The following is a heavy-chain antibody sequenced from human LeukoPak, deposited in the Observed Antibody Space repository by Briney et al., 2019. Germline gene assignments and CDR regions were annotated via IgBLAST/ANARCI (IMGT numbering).Heavy chain of an antibody. D-gene: IGHD5-12*01. CDR3: AKDRGIVATLHYFDY. J-gene: IGHJ4*02. Sequence: GGSLRLSCAASGFTFSSYAMSWVRQAPGKGLEWVSAISGSGGSTYYADSVKGRFTISRDNSKNTLYLQMNSLRAGDTAVYYCAKDRGIVATLHYFDYWGQGTLVTVSS. V-gene: IGHV3-23*01. CDR1: GFTFSSYA. CDR2: ISGSGGST.